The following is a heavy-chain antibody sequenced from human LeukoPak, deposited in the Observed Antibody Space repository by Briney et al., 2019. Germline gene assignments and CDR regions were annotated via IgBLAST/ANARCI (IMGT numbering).Heavy chain of an antibody. D-gene: IGHD2-21*01. J-gene: IGHJ4*02. CDR3: ASFGISWRSSY. V-gene: IGHV3-74*01. CDR1: GFAFSSYA. Sequence: GGSLRLSCAASGFAFSSYAMSWVRQAPGKGLVWVSRISDDGSYTSNVDSVKGRFTISRDNVNNMLYLHMNSLRAEDTAVYYCASFGISWRSSYWGQGTLGTVSS. CDR2: ISDDGSYT.